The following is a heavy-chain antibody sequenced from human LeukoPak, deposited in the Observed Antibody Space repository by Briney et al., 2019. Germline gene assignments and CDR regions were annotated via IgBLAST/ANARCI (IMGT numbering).Heavy chain of an antibody. D-gene: IGHD1-26*01. V-gene: IGHV3-21*01. Sequence: GGSLRLSCAASGFTFSSYSMNWVRQAPGKGLEWVSSISSSSSYIYYADSVKGRFTISRDNSKNTLYLQMNSLRAEDTAVYYCAKASGSGSYEDAFDIWGQGTMVTVSS. J-gene: IGHJ3*02. CDR2: ISSSSSYI. CDR3: AKASGSGSYEDAFDI. CDR1: GFTFSSYS.